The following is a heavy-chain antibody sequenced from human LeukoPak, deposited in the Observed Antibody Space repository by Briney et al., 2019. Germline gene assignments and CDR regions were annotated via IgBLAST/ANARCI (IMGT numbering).Heavy chain of an antibody. CDR3: ARTPGGSGSYFNHYYYGMDV. Sequence: GGSLRLSCAASGFTFSSYWMSWVRQAPGKGLEWVANIKQNGSEKYYVYSVSGRFTISRDTAKNSLYLQINSLRGEDTAVYYCARTPGGSGSYFNHYYYGMDVWGQGTTVTVSS. J-gene: IGHJ6*02. CDR1: GFTFSSYW. D-gene: IGHD3-10*01. CDR2: IKQNGSEK. V-gene: IGHV3-7*01.